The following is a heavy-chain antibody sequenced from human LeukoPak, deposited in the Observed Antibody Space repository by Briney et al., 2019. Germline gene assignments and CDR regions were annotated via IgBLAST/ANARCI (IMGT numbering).Heavy chain of an antibody. Sequence: PGGSLRLSCAASGFTFSSYAMSWVRQAPGKGLEWVSAISGSGGSTYYADSVKGRFTISRDNSKNTLYLQMNSLRAEDTAVYYCAKREGARRRGDYFESIDYWGQGTLVTVSS. V-gene: IGHV3-23*01. CDR1: GFTFSSYA. CDR2: ISGSGGST. CDR3: AKREGARRRGDYFESIDY. D-gene: IGHD3-9*01. J-gene: IGHJ4*02.